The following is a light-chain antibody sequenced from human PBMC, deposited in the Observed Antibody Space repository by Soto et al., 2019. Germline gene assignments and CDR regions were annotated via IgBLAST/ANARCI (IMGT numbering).Light chain of an antibody. V-gene: IGLV4-69*01. CDR1: SGHSSYA. CDR3: QTWDSGSVV. J-gene: IGLJ2*01. Sequence: QLVLTQSPSASASLGASVKLTCTLSSGHSSYAIAWHQQQPEKGPRYLMKLYSDGSHSKGDGIPDRFSGSSSGAERYLTISSLQSEDEADYYCQTWDSGSVVFGGGTKLTVL. CDR2: LYSDGSH.